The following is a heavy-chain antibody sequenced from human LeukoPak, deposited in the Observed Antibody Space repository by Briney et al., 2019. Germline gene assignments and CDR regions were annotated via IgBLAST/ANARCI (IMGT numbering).Heavy chain of an antibody. CDR3: TRDWGYSSSWVSY. Sequence: GGSLRLSCAVSGFTFSSCAMSWVRQARGKGLEWVGFIRSKVYGGTTEYAASVKGRITISRDDSKSIAYLQMNSLKTEDTAVYYCTRDWGYSSSWVSYWGQGTLVTVSS. J-gene: IGHJ4*02. CDR2: IRSKVYGGTT. D-gene: IGHD6-13*01. V-gene: IGHV3-49*04. CDR1: GFTFSSCA.